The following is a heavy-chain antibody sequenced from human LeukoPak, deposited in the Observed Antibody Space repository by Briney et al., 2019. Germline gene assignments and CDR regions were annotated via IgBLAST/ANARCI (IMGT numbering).Heavy chain of an antibody. J-gene: IGHJ2*01. Sequence: QAGGSLRLSCAASGFSFKVYWMSLVRHAPVKGLAWVADITPDGSGKTYVDSVKGRFTISRDNAKQSLYLQMDTVTAEDTAVYYCARPSENWYFDLWGRGTLVTVSS. CDR1: GFSFKVYW. CDR3: ARPSENWYFDL. CDR2: ITPDGSGK. V-gene: IGHV3-7*01.